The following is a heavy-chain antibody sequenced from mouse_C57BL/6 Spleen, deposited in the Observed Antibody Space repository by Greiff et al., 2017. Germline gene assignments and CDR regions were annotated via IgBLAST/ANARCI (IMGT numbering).Heavy chain of an antibody. V-gene: IGHV1-4*01. Sequence: LVESGAELARPGASVKMSCKASGYTFTSYTMHWVKQRPGQGLEWIGYINPSSGYTKYNQKFKDKATLTADKSSSTAYMQLSSLTSEDSAVYYCARATVVAPHWYFDVWGTGTTVTVSS. CDR1: GYTFTSYT. CDR2: INPSSGYT. D-gene: IGHD1-1*01. CDR3: ARATVVAPHWYFDV. J-gene: IGHJ1*03.